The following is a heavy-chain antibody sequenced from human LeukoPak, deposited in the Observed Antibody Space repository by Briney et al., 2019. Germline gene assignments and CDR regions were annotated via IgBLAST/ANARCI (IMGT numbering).Heavy chain of an antibody. V-gene: IGHV1-18*01. Sequence: ASVKVSCKASGYTLTSYSISWVRQAPGQGLEWMGWISAYNGNTIYAQKVKGRVTMTTDTSTSTAYMELTSLKSDDTAVYYCARASYCSGGSCYSDYWGQGTLVTVSS. J-gene: IGHJ4*02. CDR1: GYTLTSYS. D-gene: IGHD2-15*01. CDR3: ARASYCSGGSCYSDY. CDR2: ISAYNGNT.